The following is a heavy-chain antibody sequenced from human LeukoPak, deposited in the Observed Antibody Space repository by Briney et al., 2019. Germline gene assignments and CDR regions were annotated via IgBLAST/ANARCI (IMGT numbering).Heavy chain of an antibody. D-gene: IGHD3-22*01. V-gene: IGHV1-18*01. J-gene: IGHJ3*02. CDR1: VYTFTRYG. CDR2: ISAYNGNT. Sequence: GASVKVLCKASVYTFTRYGISWVRQARGQGLEWMGWISAYNGNTNYAKKLQGRVTMTTDTSTSTAYMELRSLRSDDTAVYDWARDPGYYYDSSGDDAFDIWGQGTMVTVSS. CDR3: ARDPGYYYDSSGDDAFDI.